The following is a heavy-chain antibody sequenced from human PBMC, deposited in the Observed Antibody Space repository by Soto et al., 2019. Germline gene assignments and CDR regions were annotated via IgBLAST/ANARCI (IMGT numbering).Heavy chain of an antibody. CDR3: AKVVVGATSHSDFDS. V-gene: IGHV4-39*01. Sequence: SETLSLTCTVSGGSIANNNYFWGWVRQPPGKGLEWIGSAAYSGGTYKNPSLKSRVTVSVDTSKNQFSLKLTSVTAADTAVYYCAKVVVGATSHSDFDSWGQGTLVTVS. CDR1: GGSIANNNYF. D-gene: IGHD2-15*01. CDR2: AAYSGGT. J-gene: IGHJ4*02.